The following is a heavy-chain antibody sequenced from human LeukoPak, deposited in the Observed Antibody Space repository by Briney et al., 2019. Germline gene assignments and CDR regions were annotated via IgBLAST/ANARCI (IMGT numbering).Heavy chain of an antibody. D-gene: IGHD3-9*01. CDR1: GFTFSSYS. Sequence: GGSLRLSCAASGFTFSSYSMNWVRQAPGKGLEWVSYISSSGSTIYYADSVKGRFTISRDNAKNSLYLQMNSLRAEDTAVYYCAREGSYDILTGYPNWFDPWGQGTLVTVSS. CDR2: ISSSGSTI. CDR3: AREGSYDILTGYPNWFDP. J-gene: IGHJ5*02. V-gene: IGHV3-48*04.